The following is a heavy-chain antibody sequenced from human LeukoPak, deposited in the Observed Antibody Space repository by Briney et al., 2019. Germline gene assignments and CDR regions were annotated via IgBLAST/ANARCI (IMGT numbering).Heavy chain of an antibody. Sequence: GGSLRLSCAASGFTFSSYSMNWVRQAPGKGLEWVSYISSSSSTIYYADSVKGRFTISRDNAKNSLCLQMNSLRDEDTAVYYCAGGMERGYEDYWGQGTLVTVSS. CDR1: GFTFSSYS. D-gene: IGHD2-2*01. J-gene: IGHJ4*02. CDR3: AGGMERGYEDY. CDR2: ISSSSSTI. V-gene: IGHV3-48*02.